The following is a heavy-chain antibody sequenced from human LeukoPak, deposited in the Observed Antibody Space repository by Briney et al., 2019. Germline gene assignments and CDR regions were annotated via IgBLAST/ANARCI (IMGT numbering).Heavy chain of an antibody. Sequence: PSQTLSLTCTVSGGSICSGDYYWSWIRQPPGKSLERIGYIYYSGSTYYNPSLKSRVTISVDTSKNQFSLKLSSVTAADTAVYYCAKSQLPSWGAFDIWGQGTMVTVSS. D-gene: IGHD2-2*01. CDR1: GGSICSGDYY. J-gene: IGHJ3*02. V-gene: IGHV4-30-4*08. CDR2: IYYSGST. CDR3: AKSQLPSWGAFDI.